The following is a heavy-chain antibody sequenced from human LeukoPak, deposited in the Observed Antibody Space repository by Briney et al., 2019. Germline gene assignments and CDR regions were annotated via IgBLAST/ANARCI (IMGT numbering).Heavy chain of an antibody. CDR3: AKDCTVNRALNWVDP. Sequence: PGGSLRLSCAASGFTFSSYAMSWVRQAPGKGLEWVSAISGSGGSTYYADSVKGRFTISRDNSKNTLYLQMNSLRAEDTAVYYCAKDCTVNRALNWVDPWGQGTLVTVSS. V-gene: IGHV3-23*01. CDR1: GFTFSSYA. D-gene: IGHD1-14*01. J-gene: IGHJ5*02. CDR2: ISGSGGST.